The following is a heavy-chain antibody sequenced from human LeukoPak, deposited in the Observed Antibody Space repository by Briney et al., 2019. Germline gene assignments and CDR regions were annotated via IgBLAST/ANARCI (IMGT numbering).Heavy chain of an antibody. J-gene: IGHJ4*02. V-gene: IGHV4-39*01. Sequence: SETLSLTCTVSGGSISSSSYYWGWIRQPPGKGLEWIGSIYYSGSTYYSPSLKSRVTISVDTSKNQFSLKLSSVTAADTAVYYCAKSRSGGLTPFDYWGQGTLVTVSS. CDR1: GGSISSSSYY. CDR3: AKSRSGGLTPFDY. CDR2: IYYSGST. D-gene: IGHD6-19*01.